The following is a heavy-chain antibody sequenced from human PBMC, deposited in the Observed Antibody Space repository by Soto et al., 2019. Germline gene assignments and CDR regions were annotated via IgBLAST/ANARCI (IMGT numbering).Heavy chain of an antibody. V-gene: IGHV3-23*01. Sequence: GGSLRLSCAASGFTFSSYAMSWVRQAPGKGLEWVSAISGSGGSTYYADSVKGRFTISRDNSKNTLYLQMNSQRAEDTAVHYCAKVPGYCTNGVCYTPDFDYWGQGTLVTVSS. CDR1: GFTFSSYA. J-gene: IGHJ4*02. CDR2: ISGSGGST. D-gene: IGHD2-8*01. CDR3: AKVPGYCTNGVCYTPDFDY.